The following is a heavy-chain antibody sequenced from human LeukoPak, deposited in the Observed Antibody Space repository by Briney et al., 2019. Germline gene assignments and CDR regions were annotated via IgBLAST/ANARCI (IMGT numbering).Heavy chain of an antibody. CDR2: ISAYNGNT. J-gene: IGHJ4*02. D-gene: IGHD5-12*01. Sequence: GASVKVSCKPSGYTFTSYGISWVRQAPGQGLEWMGWISAYNGNTNYAQKLQSRVTMTTDTSTSTAYMELRSLRSDDTAVYYCARGTRYFGDSGYSGYDLGPFDYWGQGTLVTVSS. CDR3: ARGTRYFGDSGYSGYDLGPFDY. CDR1: GYTFTSYG. V-gene: IGHV1-18*01.